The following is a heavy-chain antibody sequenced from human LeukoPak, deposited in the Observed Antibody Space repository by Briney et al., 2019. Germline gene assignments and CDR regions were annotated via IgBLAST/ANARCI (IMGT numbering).Heavy chain of an antibody. CDR3: ASYRYGSSFAFDI. Sequence: GGSLRLSCGASGFTVSTNYMSWVRQAPGKGLEWVSIIYSGGSTYYADSVKGRFTISRDNSKNTLYLQMNSLRAEDTAVYYCASYRYGSSFAFDIWGQGTMVIVSS. V-gene: IGHV3-66*01. D-gene: IGHD6-6*01. CDR1: GFTVSTNY. CDR2: IYSGGST. J-gene: IGHJ3*02.